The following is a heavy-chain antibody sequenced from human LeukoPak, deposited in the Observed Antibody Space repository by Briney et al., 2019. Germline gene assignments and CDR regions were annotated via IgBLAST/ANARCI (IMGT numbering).Heavy chain of an antibody. CDR2: MNPNSGVT. Sequence: ASVKVSCKASGYTFTSYDINWVRQATGQGLEWMGWMNPNSGVTNYAQKFQGRVTMTRDTSISTAYMELSRLRSDDTAVYYCARKVSESSSWYYPSRGLDAFDIWGQGTMVTVSS. CDR3: ARKVSESSSWYYPSRGLDAFDI. V-gene: IGHV1-2*02. D-gene: IGHD6-13*01. CDR1: GYTFTSYD. J-gene: IGHJ3*02.